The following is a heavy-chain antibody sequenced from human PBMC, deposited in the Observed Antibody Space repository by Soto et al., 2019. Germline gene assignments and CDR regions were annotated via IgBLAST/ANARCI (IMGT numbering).Heavy chain of an antibody. CDR1: GFTVSSTY. V-gene: IGHV3-66*01. CDR3: ARDSHLGY. D-gene: IGHD3-16*01. CDR2: IYTGGST. Sequence: EVQLVESGGGLVQLGGSLRLSCAASGFTVSSTYMNWVRQAPGKGLEWVSVIYTGGSTYYADSVKGRFTISRDNSKNTVYLQMNSLRAEDTAMYYCARDSHLGYWGQGTLVTVSS. J-gene: IGHJ4*02.